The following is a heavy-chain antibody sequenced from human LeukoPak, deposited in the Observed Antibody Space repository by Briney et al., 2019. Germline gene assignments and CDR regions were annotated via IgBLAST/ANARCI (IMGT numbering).Heavy chain of an antibody. CDR1: GFTFSSYA. D-gene: IGHD1-20*01. CDR3: ASAVTGVFDY. CDR2: ITYDGSNK. J-gene: IGHJ4*02. Sequence: PGGSLRLSCAASGFTFSSYAMHWVRQAPGKGLEWLAVITYDGSNKYYADSVKGRFTISRDNSKNTLYLQMNSLRAEDTAVYYCASAVTGVFDYWGQGTLVTVSS. V-gene: IGHV3-30-3*01.